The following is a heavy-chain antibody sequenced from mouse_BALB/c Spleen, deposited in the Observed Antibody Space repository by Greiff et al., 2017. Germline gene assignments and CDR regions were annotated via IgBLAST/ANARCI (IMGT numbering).Heavy chain of an antibody. Sequence: QVQLKQSGPGLVAPSQSLSITCTVSGFSLTGYGVNWVRQPPGKGLEWLGMIWGDGSTDYNSALKSRLSISKDNSKSQVFLKMNSLQTDDTARYYCAREELGSSLDYWGQVTTLTVSS. D-gene: IGHD1-1*01. J-gene: IGHJ2*01. V-gene: IGHV2-6-7*01. CDR2: IWGDGST. CDR1: GFSLTGYG. CDR3: AREELGSSLDY.